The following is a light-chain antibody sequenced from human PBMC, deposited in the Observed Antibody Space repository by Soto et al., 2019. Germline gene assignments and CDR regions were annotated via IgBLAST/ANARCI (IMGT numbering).Light chain of an antibody. CDR2: DAS. CDR3: QQCVNWPLLT. J-gene: IGKJ4*01. CDR1: QSVSTF. V-gene: IGKV3-11*01. Sequence: EIVLTQSPATLSLSPGETATLSCRASQSVSTFLAWYQQKPGQAPRLLIYDASARATGIPARFSGNGSGTDFTLTISSLEPEDFAVYYCQQCVNWPLLTLGGGTKVDIK.